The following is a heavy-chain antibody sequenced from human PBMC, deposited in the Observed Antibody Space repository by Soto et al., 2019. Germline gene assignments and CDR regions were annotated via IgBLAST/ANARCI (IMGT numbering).Heavy chain of an antibody. V-gene: IGHV3-23*01. CDR1: QFTFSRAA. CDR3: AKEWDLGLHGMDV. CDR2: ISDTGGTR. Sequence: EAQLLESGGGLVQPGGSLRLSCAASQFTFSRAAMSWVRQTPGKGLEWVAAISDTGGTRYYGDSVKDLFTISRDNSKNTLYLQMNSLRGEDTAVYYCAKEWDLGLHGMDVWGQGTTVTVSS. D-gene: IGHD1-26*01. J-gene: IGHJ6*02.